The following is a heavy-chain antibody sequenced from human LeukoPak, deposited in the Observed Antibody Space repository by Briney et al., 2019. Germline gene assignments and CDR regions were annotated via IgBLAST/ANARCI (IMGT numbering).Heavy chain of an antibody. D-gene: IGHD4-17*01. CDR2: GYHIGST. Sequence: ASETLSLTCTVSGGSISSYYWSWIRQPPGKGLEWIGSGYHIGSTYFNPSLRSRVTILIDIFKNQFSLKMSSVTAADTAIYYCARVGDYGDYVNWFDPWGPGTLVTVSS. J-gene: IGHJ5*02. V-gene: IGHV4-38-2*02. CDR3: ARVGDYGDYVNWFDP. CDR1: GGSISSYY.